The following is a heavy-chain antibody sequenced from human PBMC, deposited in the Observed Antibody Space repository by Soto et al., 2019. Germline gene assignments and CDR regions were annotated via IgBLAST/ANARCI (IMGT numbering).Heavy chain of an antibody. CDR2: INAYDGNT. V-gene: IGHV1-18*04. D-gene: IGHD2-15*01. CDR1: GYTFTSYG. Sequence: ASVKVSCKASGYTFTSYGISWVRQAPGQGLEWMGWINAYDGNTNYAQPFHGRVTMTTDTSTSTAYMELRSLKSDDTAVYYCAGYCSGGSCLSPTIYYHYGMDVWGQGTTVTVYS. J-gene: IGHJ6*02. CDR3: AGYCSGGSCLSPTIYYHYGMDV.